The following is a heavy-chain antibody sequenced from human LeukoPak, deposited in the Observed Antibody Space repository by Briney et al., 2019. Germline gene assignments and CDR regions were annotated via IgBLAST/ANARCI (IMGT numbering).Heavy chain of an antibody. CDR3: ARESYYDSSGYSHDAFDI. V-gene: IGHV4-4*07. CDR1: GGSISSYY. J-gene: IGHJ3*02. Sequence: SETLSLTCTVSGGSISSYYWSWIRQPAGKGLEWIGRIHTSGSTNYSPSLKSRVTMSVDTSKNQFSLKLSSVTAADTAVYYCARESYYDSSGYSHDAFDIWGQGTMVTVSS. CDR2: IHTSGST. D-gene: IGHD3-22*01.